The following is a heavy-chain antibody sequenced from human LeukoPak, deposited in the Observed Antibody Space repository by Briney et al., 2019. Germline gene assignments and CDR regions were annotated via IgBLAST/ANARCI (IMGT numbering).Heavy chain of an antibody. D-gene: IGHD3-10*01. Sequence: GGSLRLSCAATGFTFNTFAMHWVRQAPGKGLEWLGLISYDGDKQIYPASVKGRFSFSRDNSNNTLYLQMNNLRPEDTALYYCARQARWFGELWGQGSLVTVSS. J-gene: IGHJ4*02. V-gene: IGHV3-30-3*01. CDR3: ARQARWFGEL. CDR1: GFTFNTFA. CDR2: ISYDGDKQ.